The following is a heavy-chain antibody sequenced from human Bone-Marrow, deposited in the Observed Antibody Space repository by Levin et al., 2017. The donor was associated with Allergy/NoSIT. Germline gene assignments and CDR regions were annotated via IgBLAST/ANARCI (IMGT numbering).Heavy chain of an antibody. D-gene: IGHD2-15*01. V-gene: IGHV3-7*01. J-gene: IGHJ4*02. CDR3: GRGAGWWDY. CDR1: GFTFSNYW. CDR2: IKEDGSEK. Sequence: GESLKISCAASGFTFSNYWMSWVRQAPGKGLEWVASIKEDGSEKRYMDSVRGRFTISRDNAKNSLYLQMSSLRAEDTAVYYCGRGAGWWDYWGQGTLVTVSS.